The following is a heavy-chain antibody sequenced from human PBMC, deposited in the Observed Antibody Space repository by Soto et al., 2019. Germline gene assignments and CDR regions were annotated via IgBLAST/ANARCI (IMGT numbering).Heavy chain of an antibody. J-gene: IGHJ4*02. CDR1: GFTFSRYA. CDR2: ITNGGADT. CDR3: VKGSGSSRPYYFDY. D-gene: IGHD6-6*01. Sequence: EVQLLQSGGGLEQPGGSPRLSCAASGFTFSRYAMTWVRQAPEKGLEWVSSITNGGADTWHADSVKGRFTISRDNSKSTLYLQMTSLRVEDTAIYYCVKGSGSSRPYYFDYWAQGTLVTVSS. V-gene: IGHV3-23*01.